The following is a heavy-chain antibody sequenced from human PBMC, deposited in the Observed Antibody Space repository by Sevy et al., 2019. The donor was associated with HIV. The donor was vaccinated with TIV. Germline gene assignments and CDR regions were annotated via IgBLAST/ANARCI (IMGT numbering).Heavy chain of an antibody. J-gene: IGHJ4*02. D-gene: IGHD3-16*01. CDR3: AKDMASEGEGAYYFDY. V-gene: IGHV3-43*01. CDR2: ISWDGGST. CDR1: GVTFDDHT. Sequence: GGSLRLSCAASGVTFDDHTMHWVRQPPGKSLEWVSLISWDGGSTYYADSVKGRFTISRDNSKNSLFLQMNSLGAEDTALYYCAKDMASEGEGAYYFDYWGQGILVTVSS.